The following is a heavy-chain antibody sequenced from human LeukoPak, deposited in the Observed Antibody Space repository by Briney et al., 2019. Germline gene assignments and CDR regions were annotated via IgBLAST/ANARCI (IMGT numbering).Heavy chain of an antibody. J-gene: IGHJ5*02. CDR3: ASRRLLWFGETHLGWFDP. CDR2: INHSGST. Sequence: SETLSLTCAVYGGSFSGYYWSWIRQPPGKGLEWIGEINHSGSTNYNPSLKSRVTISVDTSKNQFSLKLSSVTAADTAVYYCASRRLLWFGETHLGWFDPWGQGTLVTVSS. D-gene: IGHD3-10*01. V-gene: IGHV4-34*01. CDR1: GGSFSGYY.